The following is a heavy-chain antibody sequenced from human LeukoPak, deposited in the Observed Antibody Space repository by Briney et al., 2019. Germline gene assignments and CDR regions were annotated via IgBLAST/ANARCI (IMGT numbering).Heavy chain of an antibody. CDR1: GFIFSTYL. CDR2: IKQDGSEK. J-gene: IGHJ3*02. D-gene: IGHD4-17*01. Sequence: GRSLRLSCAASGFIFSTYLMSWVRQAPGKGLEWVANIKQDGSEKYYVEPVRGRFTISRDSAKNSLYLQMNSLRVEDTPVYYCAGNYGDLDGFDIWGQGTMVTVSS. V-gene: IGHV3-7*02. CDR3: AGNYGDLDGFDI.